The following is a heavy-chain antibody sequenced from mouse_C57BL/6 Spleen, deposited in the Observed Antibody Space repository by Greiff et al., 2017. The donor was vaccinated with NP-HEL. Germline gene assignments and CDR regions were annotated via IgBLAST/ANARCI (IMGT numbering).Heavy chain of an antibody. CDR1: GYTFTDYD. CDR3: TGYYYGSSQYYVDY. CDR2: IDPETGGT. D-gene: IGHD1-1*01. V-gene: IGHV1-15*01. Sequence: VQLQQSGAELVRPGASVTLSCKASGYTFTDYDMHWVKQTPVHGLEWIGAIDPETGGTAYNQKFKGKAILTADKSSSTAYMELRSLTSEDSAVYYCTGYYYGSSQYYVDYWGQGTTLTVAS. J-gene: IGHJ2*01.